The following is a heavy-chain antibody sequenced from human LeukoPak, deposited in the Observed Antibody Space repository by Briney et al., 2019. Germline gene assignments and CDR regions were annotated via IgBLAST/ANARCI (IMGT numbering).Heavy chain of an antibody. CDR2: ISWNSGSI. Sequence: GGSLRLSCAASGFTFDDYAMHWVRQAPGKGLEWVSGISWNSGSIGYADSVKGRFTISRDNAKNSLYLQMNSLRAEDTALYYCAGRIAARHYFDYWGQGTLVTVSS. CDR1: GFTFDDYA. J-gene: IGHJ4*02. V-gene: IGHV3-9*01. CDR3: AGRIAARHYFDY. D-gene: IGHD6-6*01.